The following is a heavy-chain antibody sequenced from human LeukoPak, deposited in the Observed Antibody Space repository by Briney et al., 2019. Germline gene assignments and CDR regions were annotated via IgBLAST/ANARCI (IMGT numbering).Heavy chain of an antibody. D-gene: IGHD5-12*01. CDR2: INPNSGGT. V-gene: IGHV1-2*02. CDR3: ARGLMGGHDFDY. J-gene: IGHJ4*02. CDR1: GYTFTDCY. Sequence: ASVKVSCKASGYTFTDCYMHWLRQAPGQGLEWMGWINPNSGGTNYAQKFQGRVTMTRDTSISTAYMELSRMRSDDTAVYYCARGLMGGHDFDYWGQGTLVTVSS.